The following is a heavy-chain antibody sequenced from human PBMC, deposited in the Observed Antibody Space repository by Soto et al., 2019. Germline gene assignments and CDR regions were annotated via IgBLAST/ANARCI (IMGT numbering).Heavy chain of an antibody. V-gene: IGHV3-23*01. CDR2: ISGSGGST. Sequence: GGSLRLSCSASGFTFSSYGMSWVRQAPGKGLEWVSAISGSGGSTYYADSVKGRFTISRDNSRNTLYLQMNSLRAEDTAVYYCAKWRSSWTNYYYYYGMDVWGQGTPVTVYS. D-gene: IGHD6-13*01. CDR1: GFTFSSYG. J-gene: IGHJ6*02. CDR3: AKWRSSWTNYYYYYGMDV.